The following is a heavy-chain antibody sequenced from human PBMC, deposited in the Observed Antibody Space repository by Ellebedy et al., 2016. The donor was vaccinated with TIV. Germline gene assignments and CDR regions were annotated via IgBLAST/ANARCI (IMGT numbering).Heavy chain of an antibody. CDR2: IYYSGST. D-gene: IGHD2-21*02. Sequence: SETLSLXXTVSGGSISSSSYYWGWIRQPPGKGLEWIGSIYYSGSTYYNPSLKSRVTISVDTSKNQISLKLSSVTAADTAVYYCARRPLVFSWFDPWGQGTLVTVSS. V-gene: IGHV4-39*01. CDR3: ARRPLVFSWFDP. CDR1: GGSISSSSYY. J-gene: IGHJ5*02.